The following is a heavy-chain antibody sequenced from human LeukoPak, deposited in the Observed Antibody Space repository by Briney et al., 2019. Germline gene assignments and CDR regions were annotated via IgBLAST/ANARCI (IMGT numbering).Heavy chain of an antibody. V-gene: IGHV1-2*02. CDR3: AIDSSGLSDAFDI. Sequence: ASVKVSCKASGYTFTGYYMHWVRQARGQGREWRGWINPNSGGTNYAQKFQGRVTMTRDTSISTAYMELSRLRSDDTAVYYCAIDSSGLSDAFDIWGQGTMVTVSS. CDR1: GYTFTGYY. CDR2: INPNSGGT. D-gene: IGHD6-19*01. J-gene: IGHJ3*02.